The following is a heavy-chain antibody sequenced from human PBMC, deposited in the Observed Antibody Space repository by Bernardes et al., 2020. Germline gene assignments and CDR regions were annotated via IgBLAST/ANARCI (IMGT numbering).Heavy chain of an antibody. CDR2: MNPNSGNT. CDR1: GYTFTSYD. Sequence: ASVKVSCKASGYTFTSYDINWVRQATGQGLEWMGWMNPNSGNTGYAQKFQGRVTMTRNTSISTAYMELSSLRSEDTAVYYCARAFDFWSGSKVGYWGQGTLVTVSS. J-gene: IGHJ4*02. D-gene: IGHD3-3*01. V-gene: IGHV1-8*01. CDR3: ARAFDFWSGSKVGY.